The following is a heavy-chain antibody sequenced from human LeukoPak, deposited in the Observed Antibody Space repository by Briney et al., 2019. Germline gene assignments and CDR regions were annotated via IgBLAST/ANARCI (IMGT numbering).Heavy chain of an antibody. D-gene: IGHD3-3*01. Sequence: GASVKVSCKASGYTFTSYDINWVRQATGQGLEWMGWMNPNSGNTGYAQKFQGRVTMTRNTSISTAYMELSSLRSEGTAVYYCARLGLWSGYGKYYYYGMDVWGQGTTVTVSS. CDR3: ARLGLWSGYGKYYYYGMDV. V-gene: IGHV1-8*01. CDR1: GYTFTSYD. J-gene: IGHJ6*02. CDR2: MNPNSGNT.